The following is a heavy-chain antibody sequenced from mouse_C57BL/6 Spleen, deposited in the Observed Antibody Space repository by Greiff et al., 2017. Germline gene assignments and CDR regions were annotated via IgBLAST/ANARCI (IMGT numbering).Heavy chain of an antibody. V-gene: IGHV1-50*01. CDR3: TRSGYDYSYYFDC. J-gene: IGHJ2*01. D-gene: IGHD2-4*01. CDR1: GYTFTSYW. CDR2: LDPSDSYT. Sequence: VKLQQSGAELVKPGASVKLSCKASGYTFTSYWMQWVKQRPGQGLEWIGELDPSDSYTNYNQKFKGKATLTVDTSSSTANMHLSSLTSEYSAFYCCTRSGYDYSYYFDCWGQGTTLTVSS.